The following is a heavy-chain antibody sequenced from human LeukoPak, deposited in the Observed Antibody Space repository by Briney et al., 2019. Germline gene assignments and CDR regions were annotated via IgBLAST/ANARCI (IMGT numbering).Heavy chain of an antibody. CDR3: ARVSSSLNAFDI. D-gene: IGHD6-13*01. CDR1: GYSISSGYY. CDR2: IYYSGST. Sequence: PSETLSLTCTVSGYSISSGYYWGWIRQPPGKGLEWIGSIYYSGSTYYNPSLKSRVTISVDTSKNQFSLKLSSVTAADTAVYYCARVSSSLNAFDIWGQGTMVTVSS. V-gene: IGHV4-38-2*02. J-gene: IGHJ3*02.